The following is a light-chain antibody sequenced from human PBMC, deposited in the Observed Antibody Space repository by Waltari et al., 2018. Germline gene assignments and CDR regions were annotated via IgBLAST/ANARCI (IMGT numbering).Light chain of an antibody. CDR3: YSRNSDDFTYV. Sequence: SSELSQDPTVSVALGQAVNITCQGDSLRRYFVSWYQQKPGQAPVLVSYGQNNRPSGIPDRFSGARSGNTASLTSAGAEAADEADYYCYSRNSDDFTYVFGTGTKLTVL. CDR1: SLRRYF. J-gene: IGLJ1*01. V-gene: IGLV3-19*01. CDR2: GQN.